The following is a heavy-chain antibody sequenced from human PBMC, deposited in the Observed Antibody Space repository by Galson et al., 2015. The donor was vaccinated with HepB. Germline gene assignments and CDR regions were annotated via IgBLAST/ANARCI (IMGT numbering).Heavy chain of an antibody. CDR3: ARHTVGATEAYYFDY. V-gene: IGHV5-10-1*01. J-gene: IGHJ4*02. D-gene: IGHD1-26*01. CDR1: GYSFTSYW. Sequence: QSGAEVKKPGESLRISCKGSGYSFTSYWISWVRQMPGKGLEWMGRIDPSDSYTNYSPSFQGHVTISADKSISTAYLQWSSLKASDTAMYYCARHTVGATEAYYFDYWGQGTLVTVSS. CDR2: IDPSDSYT.